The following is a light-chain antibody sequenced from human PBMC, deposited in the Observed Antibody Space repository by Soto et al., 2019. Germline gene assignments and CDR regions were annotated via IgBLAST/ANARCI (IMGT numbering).Light chain of an antibody. CDR3: QQYGSSPPWT. CDR2: GTV. V-gene: IGKV3-20*01. J-gene: IGKJ1*01. CDR1: QSFSSY. Sequence: EIVLTQSPGTLSLSPGERATLSCRASQSFSSYLAWYQQKPGQAPRLLIYGTVSRATGIPDRFSGSGSGTDFTLTISRLEPEDFAVYYCQQYGSSPPWTFGQGTKVDNK.